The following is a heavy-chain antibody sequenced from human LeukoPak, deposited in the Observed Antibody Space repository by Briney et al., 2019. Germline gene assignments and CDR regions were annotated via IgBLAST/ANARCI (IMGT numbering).Heavy chain of an antibody. J-gene: IGHJ4*02. CDR3: AKDSPYAYYGSGSYWDY. CDR1: GFTFISYA. V-gene: IGHV3-23*01. D-gene: IGHD3-10*01. Sequence: GGSLRLSCAASGFTFISYAMSWVRQAPGKGLEWVSAISGSGSTYYADSVKGRFTISRDNSKNTLHLQMNSLRAEDTAVYYCAKDSPYAYYGSGSYWDYWGQGTLVTVSS. CDR2: ISGSGST.